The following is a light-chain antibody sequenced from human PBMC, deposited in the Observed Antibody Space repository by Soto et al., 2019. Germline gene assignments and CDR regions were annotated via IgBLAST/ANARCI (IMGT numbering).Light chain of an antibody. CDR2: AAS. V-gene: IGKV1-39*01. CDR3: KQSYSTLWT. Sequence: DIQITQSPSSLSGSLGERGTITCRSSQSISSYLNWYQQKPGKAPKLLIYAASSLQSGVPSRFSGSGSGTDFTPTISSLQTEDFATYYCKQSYSTLWTFGQGTKVDIK. CDR1: QSISSY. J-gene: IGKJ1*01.